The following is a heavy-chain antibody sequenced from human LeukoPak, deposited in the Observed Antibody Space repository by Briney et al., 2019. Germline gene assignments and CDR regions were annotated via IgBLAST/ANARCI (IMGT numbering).Heavy chain of an antibody. CDR1: GFTFSNYA. CDR2: ISGGGDST. Sequence: GGSLRLSCAASGFTFSNYAMNWVRQAPGKGLEWVSGISGGGDSTYYADSVKGRFTISRDNSKNMMFLQMNSLRAEDTAVYYCAELGITMIGGVWGKGTTVTISS. J-gene: IGHJ6*04. CDR3: AELGITMIGGV. D-gene: IGHD3-10*02. V-gene: IGHV3-23*01.